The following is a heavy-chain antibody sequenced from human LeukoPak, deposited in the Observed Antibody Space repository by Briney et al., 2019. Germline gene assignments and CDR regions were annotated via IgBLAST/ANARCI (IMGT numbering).Heavy chain of an antibody. J-gene: IGHJ4*02. V-gene: IGHV3-30-3*01. Sequence: GGSLRLSCAASGFTFRSYAMHWVRQAPGKGLEWVAVISSDGSDIYYADSVKGRFTISRDDSKNPLYLQINSLRGEDTAVYHCARDGGAAAAPLDYWGQGTLLPVSS. CDR2: ISSDGSDI. CDR1: GFTFRSYA. CDR3: ARDGGAAAAPLDY. D-gene: IGHD2-2*01.